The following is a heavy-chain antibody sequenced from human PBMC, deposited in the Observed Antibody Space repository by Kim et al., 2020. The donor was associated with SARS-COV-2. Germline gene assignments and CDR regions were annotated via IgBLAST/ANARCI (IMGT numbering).Heavy chain of an antibody. CDR3: ARLRGELSRQNYYYYGMDV. V-gene: IGHV1-69*13. Sequence: SVKVSCKASGGTFSSYALSWVRQAPGQGLEWMGGIIPIFGTANYAQKFQGRVTITADESTSTAYMELSSLRPEDTAVYYCARLRGELSRQNYYYYGMDVWGQGTTVTVSS. J-gene: IGHJ6*02. CDR1: GGTFSSYA. CDR2: IIPIFGTA. D-gene: IGHD3-16*02.